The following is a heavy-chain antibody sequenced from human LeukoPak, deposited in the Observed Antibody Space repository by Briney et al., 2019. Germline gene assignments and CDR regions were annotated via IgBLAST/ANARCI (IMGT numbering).Heavy chain of an antibody. CDR1: GFTFSSYA. CDR2: ISYDGSNN. V-gene: IGHV3-30-3*01. J-gene: IGHJ4*02. CDR3: ARDTGYSSSWYGYFDY. D-gene: IGHD6-13*01. Sequence: GRSLRLSCAASGFTFSSYAMHWVRQAPGKGLEWVAVISYDGSNNYYADPVKGRFTISRDNSKNTLYLQMNSLRAEDTAVYYCARDTGYSSSWYGYFDYWGQGTLVTVSS.